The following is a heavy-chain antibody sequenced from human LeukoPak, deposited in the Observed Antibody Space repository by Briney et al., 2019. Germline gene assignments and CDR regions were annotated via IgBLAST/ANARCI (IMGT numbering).Heavy chain of an antibody. CDR2: INHSGST. V-gene: IGHV4-34*01. J-gene: IGHJ6*03. Sequence: SETLSLTCAVYGGSFSGYYWSWIRQPPGKGLEWIGEINHSGSTNYNPSLKSRVTISVDTSKNQFSLKLSSVTAADTAVYYCARTTYNWNDPNYYYYYMDVWGKGTTVTISS. CDR1: GGSFSGYY. CDR3: ARTTYNWNDPNYYYYYMDV. D-gene: IGHD1-1*01.